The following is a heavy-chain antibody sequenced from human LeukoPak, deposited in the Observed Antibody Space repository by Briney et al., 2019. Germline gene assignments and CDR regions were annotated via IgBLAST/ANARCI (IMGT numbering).Heavy chain of an antibody. Sequence: SETLSLTCTVSGGSISSGSYYWSWIRQPAGKGLEWIGRIYTSGSTNYNPSLKSRVTISVDTSKNQFSLKLSSVTAADTAVYYCARVRRYCSSTSCYVDYYYYMDVWGKGTTVTVSS. CDR1: GGSISSGSYY. J-gene: IGHJ6*03. CDR2: IYTSGST. CDR3: ARVRRYCSSTSCYVDYYYYMDV. D-gene: IGHD2-2*01. V-gene: IGHV4-61*02.